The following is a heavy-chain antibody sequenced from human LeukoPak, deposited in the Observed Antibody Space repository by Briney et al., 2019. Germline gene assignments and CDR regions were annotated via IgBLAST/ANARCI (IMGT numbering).Heavy chain of an antibody. V-gene: IGHV4-4*09. CDR2: IYTSGST. CDR3: ARGGVGAGYDAFDI. Sequence: SETLPLTCTVSGGSISSYYWSWIRQPPGKGLEWIGYIYTSGSTNYNPSLKSRVTISVDTSKNQFSLKLSSVTAADTAVYYCARGGVGAGYDAFDIWGQGTVVTVSS. J-gene: IGHJ3*02. CDR1: GGSISSYY. D-gene: IGHD1-26*01.